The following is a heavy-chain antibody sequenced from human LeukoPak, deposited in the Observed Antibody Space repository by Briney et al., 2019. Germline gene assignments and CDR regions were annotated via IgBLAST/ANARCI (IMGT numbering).Heavy chain of an antibody. CDR3: ASVEYSSGWYY. Sequence: GRSLRLSCAASGFTFSSYAMHWVRQAPGKGLEWVAVIPYDGSNKYYADSVKGRFTISRDNSKNTLYLQMNSLRAEDTAVYYCASVEYSSGWYYWGQGTLVTVSS. CDR1: GFTFSSYA. J-gene: IGHJ4*02. CDR2: IPYDGSNK. D-gene: IGHD6-19*01. V-gene: IGHV3-30-3*01.